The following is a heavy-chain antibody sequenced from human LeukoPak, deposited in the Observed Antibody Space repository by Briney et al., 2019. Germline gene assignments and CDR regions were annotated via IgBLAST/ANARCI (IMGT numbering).Heavy chain of an antibody. CDR3: ARDGYSGYDFDY. D-gene: IGHD5-12*01. CDR1: GGSFSGYY. J-gene: IGHJ4*02. CDR2: INHSGST. V-gene: IGHV4-34*01. Sequence: PSETLSLTCAVYGGSFSGYYWSWIRQPPGKGLEWIGEINHSGSTNYNPSLKSRVTISVDTSKNQFSLKLSSVTAADTAVYYCARDGYSGYDFDYWAREPWSPSPQ.